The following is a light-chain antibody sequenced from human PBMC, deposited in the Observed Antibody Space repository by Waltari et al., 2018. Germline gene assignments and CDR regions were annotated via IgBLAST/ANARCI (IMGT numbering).Light chain of an antibody. V-gene: IGKV3-15*01. CDR1: QSISSN. Sequence: EIVMTQSPATLSVSPGERATLSCRASQSISSNLVWYQHKPGQAPRVLIYGASTRATGIPARFSGSVSGTEFTLTITSLQSEDFAVYYCLQYKNWPPLCTFGQGTKLEI. CDR2: GAS. J-gene: IGKJ2*02. CDR3: LQYKNWPPLCT.